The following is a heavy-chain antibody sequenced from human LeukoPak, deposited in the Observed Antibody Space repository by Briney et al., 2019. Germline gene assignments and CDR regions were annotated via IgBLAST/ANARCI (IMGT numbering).Heavy chain of an antibody. J-gene: IGHJ4*02. CDR3: AREITTNGGRYFDY. V-gene: IGHV3-33*01. CDR2: IWYDGTKK. CDR1: GSTFSGHG. Sequence: GGSLRLSCAASGSTFSGHGMPWVRQAPGKGLEWVAVIWYDGTKKYYADSVKGRFTISRDNSKNTLYLQMNSVRAEDTAVYYCAREITTNGGRYFDYWGQGTLVTVSS. D-gene: IGHD7-27*01.